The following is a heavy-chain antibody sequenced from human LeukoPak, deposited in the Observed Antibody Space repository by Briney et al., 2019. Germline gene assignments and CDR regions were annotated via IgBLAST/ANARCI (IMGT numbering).Heavy chain of an antibody. Sequence: GGSLRLSCTASGFTFGDYAMSWFRQAPGKGLEWVGFIRSKAYGGTTEYAASVKGRFTISRDDSKSIAYLQMDSLKTEDTAVYYCTRARRRNYDSSGYYHWGQGTLVTVSS. J-gene: IGHJ5*02. CDR3: TRARRRNYDSSGYYH. CDR1: GFTFGDYA. CDR2: IRSKAYGGTT. D-gene: IGHD3-22*01. V-gene: IGHV3-49*03.